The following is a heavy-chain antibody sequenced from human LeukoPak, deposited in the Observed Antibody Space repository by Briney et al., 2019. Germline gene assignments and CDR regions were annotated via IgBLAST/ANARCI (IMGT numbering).Heavy chain of an antibody. CDR1: GGSISSGGYY. CDR3: ARADYGGNSGYYFDY. Sequence: KSSQTLSLTCTVSGGSISSGGYYWSWIRQHPGKGLEWIGYIYYSGSTYYNPSLKSRVTISVDTSKNQFSLKLSSVTAADTAVYYCARADYGGNSGYYFDYWGQGTLVTVSS. J-gene: IGHJ4*02. D-gene: IGHD4-23*01. CDR2: IYYSGST. V-gene: IGHV4-31*03.